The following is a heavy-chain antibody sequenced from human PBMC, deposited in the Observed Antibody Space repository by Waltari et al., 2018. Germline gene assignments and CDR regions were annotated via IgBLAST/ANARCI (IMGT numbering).Heavy chain of an antibody. CDR2: VSPLNGKT. V-gene: IGHV1-18*04. CDR3: ATDNLNAFHN. CDR1: GYSFTSVG. D-gene: IGHD1-20*01. Sequence: QVQLLQSGAEVKEPGASVKVSCRASGYSFTSVGISWVRLAPGQGLEWGGGVSPLNGKTNDAQNVQDRVTMTTDTSTSTAYMELRSLRFDDTAVYFCATDNLNAFHNWGQGTLVTVSS. J-gene: IGHJ4*02.